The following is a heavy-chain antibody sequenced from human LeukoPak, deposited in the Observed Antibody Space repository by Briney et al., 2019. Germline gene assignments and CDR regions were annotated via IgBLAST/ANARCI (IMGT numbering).Heavy chain of an antibody. CDR3: ATSHDSAGND. CDR1: GFTFSSYA. J-gene: IGHJ4*02. Sequence: GGSLRLSCAASGFTFSSYAMSWVRQAPGKGLEWVANIRHDGNAKNYVPSVRGRFTISRDNAKNSLYLQMNSLTVEGTAVYYCATSHDSAGNDWGQGTLVTVSS. V-gene: IGHV3-7*01. CDR2: IRHDGNAK. D-gene: IGHD2-15*01.